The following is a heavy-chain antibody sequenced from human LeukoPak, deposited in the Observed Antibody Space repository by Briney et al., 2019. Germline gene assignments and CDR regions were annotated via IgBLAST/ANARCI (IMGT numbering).Heavy chain of an antibody. V-gene: IGHV3-23*01. CDR3: AKDQITGTTAPPDY. CDR1: GFTFSSYA. Sequence: PGGSLRLSCAASGFTFSSYAMSWVRQAPGKGLEWFSAISGSGDSTYYADSVKGRFTISRVNSKNTLYLQMNSLRAEDTAVYYCAKDQITGTTAPPDYWGQGTLVTVSS. D-gene: IGHD1-7*01. CDR2: ISGSGDST. J-gene: IGHJ4*02.